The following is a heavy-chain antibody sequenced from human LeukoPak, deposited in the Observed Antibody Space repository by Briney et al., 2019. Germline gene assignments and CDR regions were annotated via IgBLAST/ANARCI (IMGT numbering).Heavy chain of an antibody. CDR3: AKVQTSNYYYYGMDV. Sequence: GGSLRLSCAASGFIFSSYAMHWVRQAPGKGLEGVAVISYDGSNKYYADSVKGRFTISRDNSKNTLYLQMSSLRPEDTAVYYCAKVQTSNYYYYGMDVWGQGTTVTVSS. V-gene: IGHV3-30*18. J-gene: IGHJ6*02. CDR1: GFIFSSYA. D-gene: IGHD1-1*01. CDR2: ISYDGSNK.